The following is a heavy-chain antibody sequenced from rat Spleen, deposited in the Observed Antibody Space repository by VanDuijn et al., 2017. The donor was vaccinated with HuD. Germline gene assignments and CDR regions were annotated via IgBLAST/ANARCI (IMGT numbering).Heavy chain of an antibody. V-gene: IGHV5-20*01. CDR3: TRHGRAQFGATFAN. CDR2: ISYDGGST. J-gene: IGHJ3*01. CDR1: GFTFSDYY. D-gene: IGHD4-3*01. Sequence: EVQLVESDGGLVQPGRSLKLSCAASGFTFSDYYMAWVRQAPTKGLEWVASISYDGGSTYYRDSVKGRFTISRDNAKSSLYLQMDSLRSEDTATYYCTRHGRAQFGATFANWGQGTLVTVSS.